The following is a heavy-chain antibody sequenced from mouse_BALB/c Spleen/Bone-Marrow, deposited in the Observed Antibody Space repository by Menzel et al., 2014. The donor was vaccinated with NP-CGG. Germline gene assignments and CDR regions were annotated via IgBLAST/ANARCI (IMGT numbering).Heavy chain of an antibody. Sequence: VQLQQSGPELVKPGASVKMSCKTSGYRFTTYVMHWVKQKPGQSLEWIGYINPYNDVTNYNEKFKGKATLTSDKSSSTSYMELSSLTSEDSAVYYCARNYGHWYFDVWGAGTTVTVSS. CDR2: INPYNDVT. CDR1: GYRFTTYV. CDR3: ARNYGHWYFDV. V-gene: IGHV1-14*01. J-gene: IGHJ1*01. D-gene: IGHD1-1*02.